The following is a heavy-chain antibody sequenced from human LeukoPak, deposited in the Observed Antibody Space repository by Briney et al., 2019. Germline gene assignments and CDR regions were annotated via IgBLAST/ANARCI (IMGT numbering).Heavy chain of an antibody. J-gene: IGHJ6*03. CDR3: ARGVYSNYHYYYYYMDV. V-gene: IGHV4-59*01. Sequence: SETLSLTCTVSGGSISSYYWSWIRQPPGKGLEWIGYTYYSGSTNYNPSLKSRVTISVDTSKNQFSLKLSSVTAADTAVYYCARGVYSNYHYYYYYMDVWGKGTTVTVSS. D-gene: IGHD4-11*01. CDR1: GGSISSYY. CDR2: TYYSGST.